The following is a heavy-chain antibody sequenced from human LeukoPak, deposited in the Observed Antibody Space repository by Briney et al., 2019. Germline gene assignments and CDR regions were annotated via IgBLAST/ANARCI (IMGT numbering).Heavy chain of an antibody. CDR2: IDYSGST. J-gene: IGHJ4*02. D-gene: IGHD5-18*01. CDR1: GGSISSYY. Sequence: SETLSLTCTAAGGSISSYYWSWIRKPPGKGLELIGYIDYSGSTNYNPSLKSRVTISVDTSKNQFSLMLSSVTAADAAVYYCAARGGYSYGPTFDYWGQGTLVTVSS. CDR3: AARGGYSYGPTFDY. V-gene: IGHV4-59*01.